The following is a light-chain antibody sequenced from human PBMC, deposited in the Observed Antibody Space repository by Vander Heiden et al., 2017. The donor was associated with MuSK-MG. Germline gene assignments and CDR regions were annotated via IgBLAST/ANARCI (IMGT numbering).Light chain of an antibody. CDR3: QQRINWPLT. CDR1: QSVSSY. J-gene: IGKJ4*01. CDR2: DAS. Sequence: EIVLTQSPATLSLSPGERATLSCRASQSVSSYIGWYQQKPGQVPRLLIYDASNRATGIPARFSGSGSGTDFTLTISSLEPEDFAVYYCQQRINWPLTFGGGTKVEIK. V-gene: IGKV3-11*01.